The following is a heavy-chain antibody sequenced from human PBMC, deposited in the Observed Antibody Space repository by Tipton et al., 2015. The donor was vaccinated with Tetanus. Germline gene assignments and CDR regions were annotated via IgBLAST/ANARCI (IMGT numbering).Heavy chain of an antibody. J-gene: IGHJ3*02. V-gene: IGHV4-31*03. D-gene: IGHD3/OR15-3a*01. Sequence: TLSLTCTVSGGSIRSGGFYWSWIRQHPVKGLEWIGYIYYTGNTYYNPSPKSRVTISVDTSKNQFSLKLSSVIAADTAMYYCARWTASGKGAFDIWGQGTIVTVSS. CDR3: ARWTASGKGAFDI. CDR1: GGSIRSGGFY. CDR2: IYYTGNT.